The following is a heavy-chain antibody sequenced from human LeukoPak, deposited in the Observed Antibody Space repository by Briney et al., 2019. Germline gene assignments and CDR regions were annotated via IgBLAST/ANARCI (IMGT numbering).Heavy chain of an antibody. J-gene: IGHJ5*02. Sequence: SETLSLTCTVSGGSISSYYWSWIRQPPGKGLEGIGYIYYSGSTNYNPSLKSRVTISVDTSKNQFSLKLSSVTAADTAVYYCARVRYYYDSSGSQYTWFDPWGQGTLVTVSS. CDR2: IYYSGST. V-gene: IGHV4-59*12. CDR1: GGSISSYY. CDR3: ARVRYYYDSSGSQYTWFDP. D-gene: IGHD3-22*01.